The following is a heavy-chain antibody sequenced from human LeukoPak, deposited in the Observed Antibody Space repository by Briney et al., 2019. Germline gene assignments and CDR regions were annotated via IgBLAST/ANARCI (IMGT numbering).Heavy chain of an antibody. D-gene: IGHD2-15*01. V-gene: IGHV3-23*01. Sequence: GGSLRLSCAASGFTFSSSAMSWVRQAPGKGLEWGSAISNNGGYTYYADSVQGRFTISRDNSKSTLCLQMNSLRAEDTAVYYCAKQLGYCSDGSCYFPYWGQGTLVTVSS. CDR1: GFTFSSSA. CDR3: AKQLGYCSDGSCYFPY. CDR2: ISNNGGYT. J-gene: IGHJ4*02.